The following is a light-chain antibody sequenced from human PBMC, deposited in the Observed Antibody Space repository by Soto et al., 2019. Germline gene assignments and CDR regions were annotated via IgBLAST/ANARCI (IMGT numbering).Light chain of an antibody. CDR2: AAP. CDR3: QHYNSYSEA. CDR1: QSIATC. Sequence: DIQMTQSPSSLSASVGDRVTITCRASQSIATCLNWYQQKPGKAPNLLIYAAPTLQSGVPSRFSGSGSGTEFTLTISSLQPDDFATYYCQHYNSYSEAFGQGTKWIS. J-gene: IGKJ1*01. V-gene: IGKV1-5*01.